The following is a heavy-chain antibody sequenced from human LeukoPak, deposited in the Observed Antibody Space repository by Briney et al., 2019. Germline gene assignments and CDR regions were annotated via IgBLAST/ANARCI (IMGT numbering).Heavy chain of an antibody. V-gene: IGHV4-59*01. D-gene: IGHD6-13*01. CDR2: IYYSGST. CDR1: GGSISSYY. Sequence: LETLSLTCTVSGGSISSYYWSWIRQPPGKGLKWIGYIYYSGSTNYNPSLKSRVTISVDTSKNQFSLKLSSVTAADTAVYYCARVYYSNSYDYWYFDLWGRDTLVTVSS. J-gene: IGHJ2*01. CDR3: ARVYYSNSYDYWYFDL.